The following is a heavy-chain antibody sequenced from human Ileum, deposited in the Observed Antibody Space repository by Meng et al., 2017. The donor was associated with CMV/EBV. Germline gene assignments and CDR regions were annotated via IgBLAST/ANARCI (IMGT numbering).Heavy chain of an antibody. CDR3: TRDRLEGDYSGPGY. Sequence: GESLKISCAASGFSFSRYSMNWLRQAPGKGLEWVSSISSTSSAIYHPDSVKGRFTISRDNAKNALYLEMNSLRAEDTAVYYCTRDRLEGDYSGPGYWGQGTLVTVSS. CDR2: ISSTSSAI. D-gene: IGHD1-1*01. J-gene: IGHJ4*02. V-gene: IGHV3-21*01. CDR1: GFSFSRYS.